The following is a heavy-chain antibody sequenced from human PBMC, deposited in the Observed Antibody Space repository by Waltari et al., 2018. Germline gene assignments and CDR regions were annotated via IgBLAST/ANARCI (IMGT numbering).Heavy chain of an antibody. CDR2: IRGSGGST. J-gene: IGHJ4*02. Sequence: EVQLLESGGGLVQPGGSLRLSCAASGLTFSRYAMSWARQAPGKGLGVVAAIRGSGGSTYYAGSVKGRFTISRDNSKNTLYLQMNSLRAEDTAVYYCAKDERRYSSGWYYDYWGQGTLVTVSS. CDR1: GLTFSRYA. D-gene: IGHD6-19*01. CDR3: AKDERRYSSGWYYDY. V-gene: IGHV3-23*01.